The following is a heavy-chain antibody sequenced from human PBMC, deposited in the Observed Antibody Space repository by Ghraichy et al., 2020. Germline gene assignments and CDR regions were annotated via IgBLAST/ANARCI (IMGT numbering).Heavy chain of an antibody. Sequence: WVSRINGDGNIITYADSVKGRFTISRDNAKNTVYLQMNSLGTDDTAIYYCARAENYRFDYWGQGTLVAVST. V-gene: IGHV3-74*03. J-gene: IGHJ4*02. D-gene: IGHD1-7*01. CDR3: ARAENYRFDY. CDR2: INGDGNII.